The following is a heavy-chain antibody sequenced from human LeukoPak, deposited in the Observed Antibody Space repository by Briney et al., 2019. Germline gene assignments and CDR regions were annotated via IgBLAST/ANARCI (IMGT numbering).Heavy chain of an antibody. CDR1: GFTFSTYG. CDR2: ISAYSADT. J-gene: IGHJ4*02. CDR3: ARDIPESSGYYI. Sequence: DSVKVSRKASGFTFSTYGITWVRQAPGQGLEWLGYISAYSADTNYAQKLQGRVTMTTDTSTTTAYLEMRSLRSDDTAVYYCARDIPESSGYYIWVQGTQVTVSS. V-gene: IGHV1-18*01. D-gene: IGHD6-19*01.